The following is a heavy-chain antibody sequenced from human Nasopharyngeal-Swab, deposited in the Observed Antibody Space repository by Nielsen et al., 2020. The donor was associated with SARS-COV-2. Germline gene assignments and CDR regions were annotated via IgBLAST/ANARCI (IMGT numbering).Heavy chain of an antibody. CDR3: VRDGALIQLWLLPHALDI. Sequence: GESLKISCAGSGFSFNSYSMNWVRQAPGKGLEWVSFISSSGSIAYYADSVKGRFTISRDNANNSLYLQMNSLRADDTAVYYCVRDGALIQLWLLPHALDIWGQGTLVTVSS. CDR2: ISSSGSIA. CDR1: GFSFNSYS. V-gene: IGHV3-48*04. J-gene: IGHJ3*02. D-gene: IGHD5-18*01.